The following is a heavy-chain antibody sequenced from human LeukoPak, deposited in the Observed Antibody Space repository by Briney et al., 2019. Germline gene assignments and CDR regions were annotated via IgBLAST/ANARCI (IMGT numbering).Heavy chain of an antibody. CDR1: GYTFTSYG. D-gene: IGHD1-26*01. Sequence: ASVKVSCTASGYTFTSYGMSWVRQAPGQGIEWMGWINAYNGNTNYAQKLQGRVTMTTDTSTSTVYMDLRSLRSDDTAVYFCARDSGGSYYYWGQGTLVTVSS. J-gene: IGHJ4*02. CDR3: ARDSGGSYYY. CDR2: INAYNGNT. V-gene: IGHV1-18*01.